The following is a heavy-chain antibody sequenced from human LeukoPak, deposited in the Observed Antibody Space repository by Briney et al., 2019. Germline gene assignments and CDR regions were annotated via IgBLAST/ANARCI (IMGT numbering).Heavy chain of an antibody. CDR2: IDSSGGYM. V-gene: IGHV3-21*06. J-gene: IGHJ4*02. Sequence: PGGSLRLSCVVSGFNLQNYAMSWVRQAPGKGLEWVSSIDSSGGYMFYADSVKGRFIISRDNAKDSLYLQMNSLRVEDTAVYYCLRGDRRDYWGQGTLVTVSS. CDR3: LRGDRRDY. CDR1: GFNLQNYA.